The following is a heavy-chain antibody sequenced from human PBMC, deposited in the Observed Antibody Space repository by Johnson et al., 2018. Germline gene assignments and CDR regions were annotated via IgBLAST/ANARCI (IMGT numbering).Heavy chain of an antibody. V-gene: IGHV3-23*04. J-gene: IGHJ1*01. Sequence: VQLVESGGGLVQXGGSLRLXCAASGFTFNRYAMSWVRQAPGRGLEWVSTFAGTSVPTYYAASVRGRFPISRDNSKNTLFLQMDSLRAEDTAVYYCAKCPGNSSGWYEFFHHWGQGTLVTVSS. CDR3: AKCPGNSSGWYEFFHH. CDR1: GFTFNRYA. D-gene: IGHD6-19*01. CDR2: FAGTSVPT.